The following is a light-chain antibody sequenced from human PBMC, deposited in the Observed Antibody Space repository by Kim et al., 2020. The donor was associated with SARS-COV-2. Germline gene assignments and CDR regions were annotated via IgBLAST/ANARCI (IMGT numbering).Light chain of an antibody. CDR1: QSVSSY. CDR2: DAS. CDR3: QQRHNWPLT. V-gene: IGKV3-11*01. J-gene: IGKJ4*01. Sequence: SMSPRERAALSWRASQSVSSYLAWYQQEPGQAPRLLIYDASNRATGIPARFSGSGSGTDFTRTISSLEPEDFAVYYCQQRHNWPLTFGGGTKVEI.